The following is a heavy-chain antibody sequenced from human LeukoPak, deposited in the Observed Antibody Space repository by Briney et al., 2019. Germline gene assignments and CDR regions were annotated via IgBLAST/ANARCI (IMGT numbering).Heavy chain of an antibody. J-gene: IGHJ4*02. V-gene: IGHV4-30-4*01. CDR3: ARVPYGSGTYYFDY. D-gene: IGHD3-10*01. CDR1: VCSINRGDSY. CDR2: ISYSGTP. Sequence: SQTLSLTFTVCVCSINRGDSYWRWMRQPPGKGREGIGYISYSGTPYYNPSLRGRVAISGDTSDNQFFLRLGSVTAADTAVYYCARVPYGSGTYYFDYWGQGILVTVSS.